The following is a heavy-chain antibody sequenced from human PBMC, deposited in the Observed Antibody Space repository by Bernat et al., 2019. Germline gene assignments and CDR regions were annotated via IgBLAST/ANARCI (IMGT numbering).Heavy chain of an antibody. V-gene: IGHV3-66*01. CDR2: IYSGGST. CDR3: ARDYYGSGSYCSKSYYYYMDV. Sequence: EVQLVESGGGLVQPGGSLRLSCAASGFTVSSNYMSWVRQAPGKGLEWVSVIYSGGSTYYADSVKGRFTISRDNSKNTLYLQMNSLRAEDTAVYYCARDYYGSGSYCSKSYYYYMDVWGKGTTVTVSS. D-gene: IGHD3-10*01. CDR1: GFTVSSNY. J-gene: IGHJ6*03.